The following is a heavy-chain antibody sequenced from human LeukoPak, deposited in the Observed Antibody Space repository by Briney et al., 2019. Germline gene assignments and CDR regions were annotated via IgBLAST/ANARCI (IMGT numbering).Heavy chain of an antibody. D-gene: IGHD4-17*01. CDR2: MNPNSGNT. CDR3: ARDLYGDYDGGY. Sequence: ASVKVSCKASGYTFTSYDINWVRQATGQGLEWMGWMNPNSGNTGYAQKFQGRVTMTRNTSISTAYMELSSLRSEDTAVYYCARDLYGDYDGGYWGQGTLVTVSS. V-gene: IGHV1-8*01. J-gene: IGHJ4*02. CDR1: GYTFTSYD.